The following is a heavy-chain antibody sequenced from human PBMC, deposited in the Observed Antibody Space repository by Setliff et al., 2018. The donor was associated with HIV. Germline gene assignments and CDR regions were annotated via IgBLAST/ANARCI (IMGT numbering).Heavy chain of an antibody. V-gene: IGHV3-15*07. Sequence: GGSLRLSCVTSGFDFNTAWMNWVRQAPGKGLEWVGRFRSKRDGGAVEYAAPVKGRFSISRDDSEKSVCLQMNSLTTEDTAVYYCAADVPVPLAQIDYWGQGTQVTVSS. CDR3: AADVPVPLAQIDY. D-gene: IGHD2-21*01. CDR2: FRSKRDGGAV. J-gene: IGHJ4*01. CDR1: GFDFNTAW.